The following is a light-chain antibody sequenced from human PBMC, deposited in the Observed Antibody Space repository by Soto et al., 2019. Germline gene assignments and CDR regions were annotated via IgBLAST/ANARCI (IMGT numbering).Light chain of an antibody. Sequence: QSALTQPPSASGTPGQTVTVSCSGSSSNIGYNTVTWYQQLPGTAPKLLIYINNQRPSGVPDRFSGSKSGTSASLAISGLQSEDEADYYCSAWDDSLNGRLFGGGTKLTVL. V-gene: IGLV1-44*01. CDR2: INN. J-gene: IGLJ2*01. CDR3: SAWDDSLNGRL. CDR1: SSNIGYNT.